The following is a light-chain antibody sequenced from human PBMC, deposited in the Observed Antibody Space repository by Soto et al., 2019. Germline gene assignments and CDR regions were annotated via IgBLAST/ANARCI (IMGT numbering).Light chain of an antibody. Sequence: IVMTHSPLSLPLTPGEPASISCRSSQRILHSDGSSSLDWYLQKPGQSPQLLLYLVSNQASGVPDRFSGSGSGTDFTLKISRVEAEDVGVYYCMQALQPPLTFGPGTKVAIK. J-gene: IGKJ3*01. V-gene: IGKV2-28*01. CDR1: QRILHSDGSSS. CDR3: MQALQPPLT. CDR2: LVS.